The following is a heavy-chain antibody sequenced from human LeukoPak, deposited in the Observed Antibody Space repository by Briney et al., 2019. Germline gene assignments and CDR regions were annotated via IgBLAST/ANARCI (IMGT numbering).Heavy chain of an antibody. D-gene: IGHD3-10*02. CDR3: SCSGSYYKPFDY. CDR1: GYTFTGYY. Sequence: SVKVSCKASGYTFTGYYMHWVRQAPGQGLEWMGRIIPILGIANYAQKFQGRVTITADKSTSTAYMELSSLRSEDTAVYYCSCSGSYYKPFDYWGQGTLVTVSS. CDR2: IIPILGIA. V-gene: IGHV1-69*02. J-gene: IGHJ4*02.